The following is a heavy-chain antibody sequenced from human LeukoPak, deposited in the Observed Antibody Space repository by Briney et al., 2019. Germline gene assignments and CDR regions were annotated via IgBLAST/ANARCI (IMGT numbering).Heavy chain of an antibody. CDR1: GFTFDDYA. Sequence: GGSLRLSCAASGFTFDDYAMHWVRQAPGKGLEWVSGISWNSGSMGYADSVKGRFTISRDNAKNSLYLQMNSLRAEDTALYYCAKARSGGVIVPRYFDYWGQGTLVTVSS. V-gene: IGHV3-9*01. CDR2: ISWNSGSM. J-gene: IGHJ4*02. D-gene: IGHD3-16*02. CDR3: AKARSGGVIVPRYFDY.